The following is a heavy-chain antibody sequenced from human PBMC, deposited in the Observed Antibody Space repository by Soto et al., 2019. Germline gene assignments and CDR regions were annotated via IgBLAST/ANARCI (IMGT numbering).Heavy chain of an antibody. Sequence: SETLSLTCTVSGGSIRSGDYYWSWIRHPPGKGLEWIGYIYYSGSTYYNPPLKSRVTISVDTSKNQFSLKLSPVTAADTAVYYCARGWELDFDYWGQGTLVTVSS. CDR2: IYYSGST. V-gene: IGHV4-30-4*01. J-gene: IGHJ4*02. CDR1: GGSIRSGDYY. CDR3: ARGWELDFDY. D-gene: IGHD1-26*01.